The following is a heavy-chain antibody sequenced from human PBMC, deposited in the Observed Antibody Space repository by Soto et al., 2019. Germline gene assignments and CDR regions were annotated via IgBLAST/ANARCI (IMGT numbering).Heavy chain of an antibody. J-gene: IGHJ4*02. D-gene: IGHD2-15*01. CDR2: LYSSGKT. V-gene: IGHV4-39*01. CDR1: GGSVRSSGYY. CDR3: ARLILAFTEPFDH. Sequence: QLQLQESGPGLVKPSETLSLTCTVSGGSVRSSGYYWAWIRQPPGKGLEWIGSLYSSGKTYRNPALKTRVTMSDDTSKNQFSLRLSSVTAADTAVYYCARLILAFTEPFDHWGQGTLVTLSS.